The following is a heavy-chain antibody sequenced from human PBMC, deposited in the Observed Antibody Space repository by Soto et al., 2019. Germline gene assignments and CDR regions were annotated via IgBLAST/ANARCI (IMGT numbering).Heavy chain of an antibody. CDR3: ARVGGYDFHFDY. CDR1: GGSFSGYY. V-gene: IGHV4-34*01. J-gene: IGHJ4*02. CDR2: INHSGST. D-gene: IGHD5-12*01. Sequence: QVQLQQWGAGLLKPSETLSLTCAVYGGSFSGYYWSWIRQPPGKGLEWIGEINHSGSTNYNPSLKSRVTISVDTSKNQFALRRSSVTAADTAVYYCARVGGYDFHFDYWGPGTLVTVSS.